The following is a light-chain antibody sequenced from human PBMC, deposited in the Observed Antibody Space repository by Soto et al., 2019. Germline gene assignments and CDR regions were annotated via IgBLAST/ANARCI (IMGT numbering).Light chain of an antibody. V-gene: IGKV1-39*01. CDR3: QQSYSSPPA. CDR1: QSISNY. CDR2: TTS. Sequence: DIQMTQSPSSLSASVGDRVTITCRASQSISNYLNWYQQKPGKAPQLLIYTTSSLQSGVPSRFSGRGSGTDFTRTISCLQPEDFATYYCQQSYSSPPAFGQGTKVEIK. J-gene: IGKJ1*01.